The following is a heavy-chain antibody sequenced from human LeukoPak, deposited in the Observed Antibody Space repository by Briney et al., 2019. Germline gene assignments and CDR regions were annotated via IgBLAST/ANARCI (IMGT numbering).Heavy chain of an antibody. CDR3: ATSYYDILTGYRPLAY. Sequence: GASVKVSCKASGYTFTGYYIHWVRQAPGQGLEWMGWINPNSGGTNYAQKFQGRVTMTRDTSISTAYMDLSRLRSEDTAVYYCATSYYDILTGYRPLAYWGQGTLVTVSS. D-gene: IGHD3-9*01. J-gene: IGHJ4*02. V-gene: IGHV1-2*02. CDR1: GYTFTGYY. CDR2: INPNSGGT.